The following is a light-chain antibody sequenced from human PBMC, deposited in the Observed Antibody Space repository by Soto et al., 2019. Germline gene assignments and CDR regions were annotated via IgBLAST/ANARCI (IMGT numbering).Light chain of an antibody. CDR2: DVS. V-gene: IGKV1-5*01. Sequence: DIQMTQSPSTVSSGAGDRVTSTYRASESISGWLAWYQQKPGKAPKLLIYDVSTLQSGVPSRVSGSGSGPDFPLNISSPQPDDVATYYCQKYNTYPWTFGRGTKV. J-gene: IGKJ1*01. CDR1: ESISGW. CDR3: QKYNTYPWT.